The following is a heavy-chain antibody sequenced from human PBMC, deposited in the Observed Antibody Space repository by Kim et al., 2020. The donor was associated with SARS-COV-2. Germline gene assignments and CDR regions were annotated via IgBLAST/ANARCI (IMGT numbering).Heavy chain of an antibody. V-gene: IGHV7-4-1*02. CDR3: ARVIWGSYRYTDS. CDR1: GYTFTNYA. CDR2: INTDTGNP. J-gene: IGHJ4*02. Sequence: ASVKVSCKASGYTFTNYAISWVRQAPGQGLEWMGWINTDTGNPTYAQAFTGRFVFSVDTSVSTTYLQISSLKAEDTALYYCARVIWGSYRYTDSWGQGTLVTVSS. D-gene: IGHD3-16*02.